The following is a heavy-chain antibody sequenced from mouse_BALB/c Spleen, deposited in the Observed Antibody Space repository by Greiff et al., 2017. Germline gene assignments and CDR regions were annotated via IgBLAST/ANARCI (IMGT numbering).Heavy chain of an antibody. CDR2: IDPSDSET. V-gene: IGHV1S126*01. J-gene: IGHJ3*01. CDR1: GYSFTSYW. D-gene: IGHD1-2*01. CDR3: ARRGITTAPWFAY. Sequence: QVQLKQSGPQLVRPGASVKISCKASGYSFTSYWMHWVKQRPGQGLEWIGMIDPSDSETRLNQKFKDKATLTVDKSSSTAYMQLSSPTSEDSAVYYCARRGITTAPWFAYWGQGTLVTVSA.